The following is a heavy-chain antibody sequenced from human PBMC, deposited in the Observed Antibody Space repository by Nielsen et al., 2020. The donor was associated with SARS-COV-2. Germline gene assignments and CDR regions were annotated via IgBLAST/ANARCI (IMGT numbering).Heavy chain of an antibody. CDR3: ARAHPILRGYYYVPEVYGMDV. CDR2: ISYDGSNK. D-gene: IGHD3-22*01. V-gene: IGHV3-30-3*01. Sequence: WIRQPPGKGLEWVAVISYDGSNKYYADSVKGRFTISRDNSKNTLYLQMNSLRAEDTAVYYCARAHPILRGYYYVPEVYGMDVWGQGTTVTVSS. J-gene: IGHJ6*02.